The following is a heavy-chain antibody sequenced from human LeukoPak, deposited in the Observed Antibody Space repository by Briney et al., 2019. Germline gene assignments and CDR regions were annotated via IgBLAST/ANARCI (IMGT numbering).Heavy chain of an antibody. CDR2: VDYSGST. J-gene: IGHJ4*02. D-gene: IGHD3-3*01. V-gene: IGHV4-59*01. CDR3: ARDKDGVVIFH. CDR1: GGSISSYY. Sequence: SETLSLTCTVSGGSISSYYWSWIRQPPGKGLEWIGYVDYSGSTNYNPSLKSRVAISVDTSKNQFSLKLSSVTAADTAVYYCARDKDGVVIFHWGQGTLVTVSS.